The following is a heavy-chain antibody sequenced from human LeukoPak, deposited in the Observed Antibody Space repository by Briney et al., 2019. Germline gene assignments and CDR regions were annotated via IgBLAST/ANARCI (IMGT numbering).Heavy chain of an antibody. CDR1: GDSISSSNW. V-gene: IGHV4-4*02. CDR2: IYHGGTT. D-gene: IGHD3-16*01. J-gene: IGHJ5*02. CDR3: ARHYGP. Sequence: PSETLSLTCAIFGDSISSSNWWSWVRQPPGKGLEWIGEIYHGGTTNYNPSLKSRVTISVDTSKNQFSLKLNSVTAADTAVYYCARHYGPWGQGTLVTVSS.